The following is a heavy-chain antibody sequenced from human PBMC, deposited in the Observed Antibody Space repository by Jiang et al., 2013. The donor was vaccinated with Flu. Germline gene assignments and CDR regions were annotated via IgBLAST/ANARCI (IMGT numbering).Heavy chain of an antibody. V-gene: IGHV3-73*01. Sequence: GLVQPGGSLKLSCAASGFTFSGSAMHWVRQASGKGLEWVGRIRSKANSYATAYAASVKGRFTISRDDSKNTAYLQMNSLKTEDTAVYYCTRHGYVDTAMGVDYWGQGTLVTVSS. CDR3: TRHGYVDTAMGVDY. J-gene: IGHJ4*02. CDR1: GFTFSGSA. CDR2: IRSKANSYAT. D-gene: IGHD5-18*01.